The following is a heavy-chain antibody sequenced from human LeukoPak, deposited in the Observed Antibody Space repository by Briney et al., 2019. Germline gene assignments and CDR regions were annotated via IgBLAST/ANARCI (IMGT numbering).Heavy chain of an antibody. D-gene: IGHD3-3*01. CDR1: GGSISSYY. V-gene: IGHV4-59*01. J-gene: IGHJ6*02. CDR3: AGTYYDFWSGYHINPIYYYGMDV. Sequence: SETLSLTCTVSGGSISSYYWSWIRQPPGKGLEWIGYIYYSGSTNYNPSLKSRVTISVDTSKNQFSLKLSSVTAADTAVYYCAGTYYDFWSGYHINPIYYYGMDVWGQGTTVTVSS. CDR2: IYYSGST.